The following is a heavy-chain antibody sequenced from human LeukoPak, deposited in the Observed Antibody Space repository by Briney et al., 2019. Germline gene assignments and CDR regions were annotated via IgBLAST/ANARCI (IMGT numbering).Heavy chain of an antibody. D-gene: IGHD3-3*01. CDR3: AKGQRASFWSGLAGFDY. J-gene: IGHJ4*02. CDR1: ALTFSSYG. CDR2: ISDDRSNK. V-gene: IGHV3-30*18. Sequence: PPGSLTLACAPSALTFSSYGMHCVRQAPGKGLEWVAVISDDRSNKYYADSVKARFTISRDNSKNTLYLQMNSLRAEDRAVYYCAKGQRASFWSGLAGFDYWGQGTLVTVSS.